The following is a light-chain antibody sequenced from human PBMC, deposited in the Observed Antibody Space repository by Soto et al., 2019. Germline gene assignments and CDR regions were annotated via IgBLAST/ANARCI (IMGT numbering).Light chain of an antibody. V-gene: IGKV1-5*03. CDR2: RAS. CDR1: QSISSW. CDR3: HQYDRASWT. J-gene: IGKJ1*01. Sequence: DIQMTQSPSTLSASVGDRVIITCRASQSISSWLAWYQQKPGKAPNLLIYRASTLKTGIPSRFSGSGSGTEFTLTISSLQPDDFAPYYCHQYDRASWTFGQGTKVEIK.